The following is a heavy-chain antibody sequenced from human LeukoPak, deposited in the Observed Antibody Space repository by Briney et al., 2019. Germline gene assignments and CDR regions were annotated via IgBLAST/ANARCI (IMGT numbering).Heavy chain of an antibody. CDR2: IYYSGST. CDR1: GGSISNYY. CDR3: ARGLQTGNDAFDI. J-gene: IGHJ3*02. Sequence: PSETLSLTCTVSGGSISNYYWSWVRQPPGKGLEWIGYIYYSGSTTYNPSLKSRVTISVDTPKNQLSLKLSSVTAADAAVYFCARGLQTGNDAFDIWGQGTMVTVSA. D-gene: IGHD1-1*01. V-gene: IGHV4-59*12.